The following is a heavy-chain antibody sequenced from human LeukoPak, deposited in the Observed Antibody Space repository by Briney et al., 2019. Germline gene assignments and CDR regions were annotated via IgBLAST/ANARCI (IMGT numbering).Heavy chain of an antibody. V-gene: IGHV3-23*01. J-gene: IGHJ4*02. Sequence: GGSLRLSCAASGFTFSSYAMSWVRQAPGKGLKWVSAISGSGGSTYYADSVKGRFTISRDNSKNTLYLQMNSLRAEDTAVYYCAKDDYDDGDPAPFDYWGQGTLVTVSS. D-gene: IGHD4-17*01. CDR3: AKDDYDDGDPAPFDY. CDR2: ISGSGGST. CDR1: GFTFSSYA.